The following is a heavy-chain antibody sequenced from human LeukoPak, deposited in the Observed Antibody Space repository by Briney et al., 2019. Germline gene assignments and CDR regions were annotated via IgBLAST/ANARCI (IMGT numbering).Heavy chain of an antibody. CDR1: GGSISNDGYY. J-gene: IGHJ5*02. CDR2: IYYSGST. V-gene: IGHV4-31*03. Sequence: SETLSLTCNVSGGSISNDGYYWSWIRQHPGKGLEWLGYIYYSGSTYYNPSLKSRVTLSVDTSKSQFSLRLSSVTAADKAVYYCARDLTGDQFFDPWGQGTLVTVSS. D-gene: IGHD7-27*01. CDR3: ARDLTGDQFFDP.